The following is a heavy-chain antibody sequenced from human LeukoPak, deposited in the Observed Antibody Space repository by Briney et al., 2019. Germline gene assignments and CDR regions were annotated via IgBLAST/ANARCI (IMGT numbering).Heavy chain of an antibody. CDR1: GFTFSSSW. CDR3: ARDPYDSSGYYFDY. Sequence: GGSLRLSCAASGFTFSSSWMYWVRQAPGKGLVWVSRINSDESITTYADSVKGRFTISRDNAKNTLYLQMNSLRAEDTAVYYCARDPYDSSGYYFDYWGQGTPVTVSS. J-gene: IGHJ4*02. V-gene: IGHV3-74*01. CDR2: INSDESIT. D-gene: IGHD3-22*01.